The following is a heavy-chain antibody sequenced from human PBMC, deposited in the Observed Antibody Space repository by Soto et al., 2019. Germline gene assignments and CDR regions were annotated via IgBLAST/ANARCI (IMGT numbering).Heavy chain of an antibody. V-gene: IGHV3-23*01. CDR2: ISGSGGST. CDR3: AKGSRDDYVWGSYFDY. J-gene: IGHJ4*02. D-gene: IGHD3-16*01. CDR1: GFTFSSYA. Sequence: EVQLLESGGGLVQPGGSLRLSCAASGFTFSSYAMSWVRQAPGKGLEWVSAISGSGGSTYYADSVKGRFTISRDNSKNTLYLQMNSLRAEDTAVYYCAKGSRDDYVWGSYFDYWGQGTLVTVSS.